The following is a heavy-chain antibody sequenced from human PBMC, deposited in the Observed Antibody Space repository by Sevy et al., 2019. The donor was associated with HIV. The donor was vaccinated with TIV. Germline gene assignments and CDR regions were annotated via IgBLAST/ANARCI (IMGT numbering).Heavy chain of an antibody. CDR3: AIAYCSGGSCYSLAY. D-gene: IGHD2-15*01. Sequence: ASVKVSCKASGYTFTSYRVSWVRQAPGQGLEWMGWISAHNGDTHYAQKFQGRVTMTTDTPTSTAYMDLRSLRSDDTAVYYCAIAYCSGGSCYSLAYWGQGTLVTVSS. CDR1: GYTFTSYR. CDR2: ISAHNGDT. V-gene: IGHV1-18*01. J-gene: IGHJ4*02.